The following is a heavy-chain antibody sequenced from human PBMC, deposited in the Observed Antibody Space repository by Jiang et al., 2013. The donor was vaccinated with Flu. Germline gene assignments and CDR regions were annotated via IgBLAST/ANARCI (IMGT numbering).Heavy chain of an antibody. Sequence: ISSSSYYWGWIRQPPGKGLEWIGSIYYSGSTYYNPSLKSRVTISVDTSKNQFSLKLSSVTAADTAVYYCARTYGDYVVDYWGQGTLVTVSS. V-gene: IGHV4-39*01. D-gene: IGHD4-17*01. CDR1: ISSSSYY. J-gene: IGHJ4*02. CDR2: IYYSGST. CDR3: ARTYGDYVVDY.